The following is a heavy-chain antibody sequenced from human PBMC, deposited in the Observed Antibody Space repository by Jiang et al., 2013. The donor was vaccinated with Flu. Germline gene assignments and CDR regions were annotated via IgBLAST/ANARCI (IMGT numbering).Heavy chain of an antibody. V-gene: IGHV4-59*02. J-gene: IGHJ4*02. CDR1: GGSVTTHY. Sequence: SLTCTVSGGSVTTHYYSWIRQPPGRKWSGLATSTTRGGTTYNPSLEARVAISVDTSKNQFSLKLSSVTAADTAVYYCARGYSGYTFDYWGQGTLVTVSS. D-gene: IGHD5-12*01. CDR2: STTRGGT. CDR3: ARGYSGYTFDY.